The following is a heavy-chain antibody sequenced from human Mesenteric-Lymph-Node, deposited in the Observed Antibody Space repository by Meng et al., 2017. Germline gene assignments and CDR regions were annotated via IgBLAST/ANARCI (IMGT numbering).Heavy chain of an antibody. CDR1: GGSISSGDYY. D-gene: IGHD2-15*01. Sequence: QVQLQGSGPGLVKPSGTLSLTCAVSGGSISSGDYYWSWIRQPPGKGLEWIGYIYYSGSTYSNASLKSRVTISIDRSKNQFSLKLSSVTAADTAVHYCARVGYCSGGSCSFRYFDYWGQGILVTVSS. CDR3: ARVGYCSGGSCSFRYFDY. J-gene: IGHJ4*02. CDR2: IYYSGST. V-gene: IGHV4-30-4*01.